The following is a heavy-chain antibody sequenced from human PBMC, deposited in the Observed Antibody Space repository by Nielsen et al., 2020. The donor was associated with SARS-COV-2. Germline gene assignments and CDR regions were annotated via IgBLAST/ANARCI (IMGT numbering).Heavy chain of an antibody. D-gene: IGHD3-3*01. Sequence: ASVKVSCKASGYTFTSYGISWVRQAPGQGLEWMGWISAYNGNTNYAQKLQGRVTMTTDTSTSTAYMELRSLRSDDTAVYYCARAGYDFWSGSLDPYYYGMDVWGQGTTVTVSS. CDR3: ARAGYDFWSGSLDPYYYGMDV. CDR2: ISAYNGNT. CDR1: GYTFTSYG. V-gene: IGHV1-18*01. J-gene: IGHJ6*02.